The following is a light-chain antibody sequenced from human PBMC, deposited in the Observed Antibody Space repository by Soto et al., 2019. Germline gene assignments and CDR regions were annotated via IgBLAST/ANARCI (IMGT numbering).Light chain of an antibody. Sequence: QAVVTQPPSVSGAPGQRVTISCTGSSSNIGAGYDVPWYQQLPGTAPKLLIYGNSNRPSGVPDRFSGSKSGTSASLAITGLQAEDEADYYCQSYDSSLIGSVFGGGTKLTVL. CDR3: QSYDSSLIGSV. CDR1: SSNIGAGYD. CDR2: GNS. V-gene: IGLV1-40*01. J-gene: IGLJ2*01.